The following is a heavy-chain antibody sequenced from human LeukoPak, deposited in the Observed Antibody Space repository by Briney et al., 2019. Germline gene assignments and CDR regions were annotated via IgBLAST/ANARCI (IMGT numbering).Heavy chain of an antibody. Sequence: GGSLRLSCAASGFTISDYWMTWVRQAPGKGLEWVANIKQDGVEKSYVDSVKGRFTISRDNANNTIFLQMNRLRVEDTAIYYFVRDGVTARYDPWGQGTLVSVSS. CDR2: IKQDGVEK. D-gene: IGHD5-18*01. V-gene: IGHV3-7*01. J-gene: IGHJ5*02. CDR1: GFTISDYW. CDR3: VRDGVTARYDP.